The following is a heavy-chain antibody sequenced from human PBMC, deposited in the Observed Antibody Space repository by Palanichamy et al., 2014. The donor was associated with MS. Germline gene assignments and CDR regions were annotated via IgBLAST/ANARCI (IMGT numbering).Heavy chain of an antibody. CDR2: TWYDGSNE. V-gene: IGHV3-33*01. D-gene: IGHD1-26*01. Sequence: QVQLVEVWGRAWSRPREVPETLLCSVWIHFSSYGMHWVRQVPGKGLEWVAVTWYDGSNEFYADSVKGRFTISRDNSRNTLYLQMNSLRAEDTAVYYCARDNPGVMYSGSYYAGVNWFDPWGQGTLVTVSS. J-gene: IGHJ5*02. CDR3: ARDNPGVMYSGSYYAGVNWFDP. CDR1: IHFSSYG.